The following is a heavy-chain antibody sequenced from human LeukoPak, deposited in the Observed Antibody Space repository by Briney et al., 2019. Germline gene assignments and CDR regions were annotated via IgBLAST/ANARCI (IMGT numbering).Heavy chain of an antibody. CDR1: GGSTSSSSYY. CDR2: IYYSGST. Sequence: SETLSLTCTVSGGSTSSSSYYWGWIRQPPGKGLGWIGSIYYSGSTYYNPSLKSRVTISVDTSKNQFSLKLSSVTAADTAVYYCASPSGSSGWYYFDYWGQGTLVTVSS. CDR3: ASPSGSSGWYYFDY. V-gene: IGHV4-39*01. J-gene: IGHJ4*02. D-gene: IGHD6-19*01.